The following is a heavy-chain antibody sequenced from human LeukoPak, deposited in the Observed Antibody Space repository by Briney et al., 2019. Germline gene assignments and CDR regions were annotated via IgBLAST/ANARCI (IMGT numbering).Heavy chain of an antibody. CDR1: GFTVSSNY. CDR2: IFSGGST. J-gene: IGHJ6*02. D-gene: IGHD1-1*01. CDR3: AIETGMGYYYYYGMDV. Sequence: PGGSLRLSCAASGFTVSSNYMSWVRQAPGKGLEWVSVIFSGGSTYYADSVKGRYIISRDNSKTTLYLQMNSLRAEDTAVYYCAIETGMGYYYYYGMDVWGQGTTVTVSS. V-gene: IGHV3-53*01.